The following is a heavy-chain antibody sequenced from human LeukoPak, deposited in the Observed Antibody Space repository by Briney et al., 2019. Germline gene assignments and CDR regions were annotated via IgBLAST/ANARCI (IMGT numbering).Heavy chain of an antibody. J-gene: IGHJ4*02. Sequence: PGGSLTLSCAPSGFPFSSYGMQWVRQAPGKGLEGVAVISYDGSNKYYADSVKGRCTLSRDNSKNTLYLQMNSLRTEDTAVYYCARTVAAAGPMDYWGQGTLVTVSS. D-gene: IGHD6-13*01. CDR3: ARTVAAAGPMDY. CDR2: ISYDGSNK. V-gene: IGHV3-30*03. CDR1: GFPFSSYG.